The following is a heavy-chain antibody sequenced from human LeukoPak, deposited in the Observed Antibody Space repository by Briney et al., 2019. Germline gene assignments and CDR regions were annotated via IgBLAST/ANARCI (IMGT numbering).Heavy chain of an antibody. J-gene: IGHJ3*02. CDR1: GFTFSDYY. Sequence: GGSLRLSCAASGFTFSDYYMSWIRQAPGKGLEWVSYISSSSTIYYADSVKGRFTISRDNAKNSLYLQMNSLRAEDTAVYYCARVGSSSWGYDAFDIWGQGTMVTVSS. CDR2: ISSSSTI. D-gene: IGHD6-13*01. V-gene: IGHV3-11*04. CDR3: ARVGSSSWGYDAFDI.